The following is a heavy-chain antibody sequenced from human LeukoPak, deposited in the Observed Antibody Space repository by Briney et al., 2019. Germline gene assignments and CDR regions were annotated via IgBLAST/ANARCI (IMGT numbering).Heavy chain of an antibody. J-gene: IGHJ4*02. CDR3: ARDGRRYYDSSGYYWFDY. D-gene: IGHD3-22*01. Sequence: GSLRLSCAASGFTFSDYYMSWIRQAPGKGLEWVSYISSSSSYTNYADSVKGRFTISRDNAKNSLYLQMNSLRAEDTAVYYCARDGRRYYDSSGYYWFDYWGQGTLVTVSS. CDR2: ISSSSSYT. CDR1: GFTFSDYY. V-gene: IGHV3-11*05.